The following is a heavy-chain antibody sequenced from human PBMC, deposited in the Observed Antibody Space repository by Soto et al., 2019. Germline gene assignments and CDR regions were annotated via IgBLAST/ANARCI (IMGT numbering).Heavy chain of an antibody. D-gene: IGHD3-10*01. CDR3: ARRWGEGRVDY. CDR1: GGSISSSNW. Sequence: QVQLQESGPGLVKPSETLSLTCAVSGGSISSSNWWSWVRQPPGKGLQWIGEIYHSGSTNYIPSLKGRVTISVDKSRNSFSPKLSSVTAADTAVYYCARRWGEGRVDYWGQGTLVTVS. V-gene: IGHV4-4*02. J-gene: IGHJ4*02. CDR2: IYHSGST.